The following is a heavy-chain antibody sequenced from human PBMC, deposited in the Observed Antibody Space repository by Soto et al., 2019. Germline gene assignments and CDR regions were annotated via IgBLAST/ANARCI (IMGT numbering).Heavy chain of an antibody. V-gene: IGHV3-30*18. D-gene: IGHD2-2*01. CDR3: AKDRGGDCPDNSCYFGADY. J-gene: IGHJ4*02. CDR2: ISDTGSSH. CDR1: GFTFSYYG. Sequence: VGSLRLSCVASGFTFSYYGMHWVRQAPGKGLECVAVISDTGSSHYYAASVEGRFTISRENSKNTLSLHMDRLRVEDTAVYYCAKDRGGDCPDNSCYFGADYGGQGTPVTVAA.